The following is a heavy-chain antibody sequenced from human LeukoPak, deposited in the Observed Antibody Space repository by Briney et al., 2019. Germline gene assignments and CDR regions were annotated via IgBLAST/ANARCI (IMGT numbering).Heavy chain of an antibody. CDR1: GFTFTSAP. CDR2: SGIDGDT. CDR3: ATKTPGNYPYDY. Sequence: GGPLRLSCVLSGFTFTSAPMNWVRQAPGKGLEWVSTSGIDGDTYYADSVKGRFTISRDNSKNTVHLQMTSLRVEDTAVYYCATKTPGNYPYDYWGQGTLVIVSP. V-gene: IGHV3-23*01. D-gene: IGHD3-22*01. J-gene: IGHJ4*02.